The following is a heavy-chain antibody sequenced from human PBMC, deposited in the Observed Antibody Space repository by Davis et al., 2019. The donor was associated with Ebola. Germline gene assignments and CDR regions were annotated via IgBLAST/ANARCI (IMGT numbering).Heavy chain of an antibody. CDR3: ARGAIFGVVRYYYYGMDV. Sequence: SETLSLTCAVYGGSFSGYYWSWIRQPPGKGLEWIGEINHSGSTNYNPSLKSRVTISVDTSKNQFSLKLSSVTAADMAVYYCARGAIFGVVRYYYYGMDVWGQGTTVTVSS. J-gene: IGHJ6*02. CDR1: GGSFSGYY. V-gene: IGHV4-34*01. D-gene: IGHD3-3*01. CDR2: INHSGST.